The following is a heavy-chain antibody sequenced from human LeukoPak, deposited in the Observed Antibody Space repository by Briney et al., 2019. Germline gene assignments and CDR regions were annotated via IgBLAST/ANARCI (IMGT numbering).Heavy chain of an antibody. J-gene: IGHJ4*02. Sequence: GGSLRLSCAASGFTFNSYGMHWVRQAPGKGLEWVAFIQSDGSNEYFGDSVKGRFTIPRDNFKNTLYLQMNSLRAEDTAVYYCARDRGGYSYGELDYWGQGTLVTVSS. D-gene: IGHD5-18*01. CDR1: GFTFNSYG. V-gene: IGHV3-30*02. CDR2: IQSDGSNE. CDR3: ARDRGGYSYGELDY.